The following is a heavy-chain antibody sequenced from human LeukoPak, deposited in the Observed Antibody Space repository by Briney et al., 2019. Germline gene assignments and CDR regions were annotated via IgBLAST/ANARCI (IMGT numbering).Heavy chain of an antibody. Sequence: PSETLSLTCTVSGGSISSSSYYWGWIRQPPGKGLEWIGSIYYSGSTHYNPSLKSRVTISVDTSKNQFSLKLSSVTAADTAVYYCARYSTVTKGYDYWGQGTLVTVSS. CDR2: IYYSGST. V-gene: IGHV4-39*01. J-gene: IGHJ4*02. D-gene: IGHD4-17*01. CDR1: GGSISSSSYY. CDR3: ARYSTVTKGYDY.